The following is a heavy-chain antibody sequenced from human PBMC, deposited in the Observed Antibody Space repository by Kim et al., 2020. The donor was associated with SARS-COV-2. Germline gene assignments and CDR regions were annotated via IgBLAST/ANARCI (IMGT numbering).Heavy chain of an antibody. D-gene: IGHD6-13*01. V-gene: IGHV4-39*01. CDR3: ARQGAAAEDY. CDR2: IYYSGST. J-gene: IGHJ4*02. Sequence: SETLSLTCTVSGGSISSSSYYWGWIRQPPGKGLEWIGSIYYSGSTYYNPSLKSRVTISVDTSKNQFSLKLSSVTAADTAVYYCARQGAAAEDYWGQGTLVTVSS. CDR1: GGSISSSSYY.